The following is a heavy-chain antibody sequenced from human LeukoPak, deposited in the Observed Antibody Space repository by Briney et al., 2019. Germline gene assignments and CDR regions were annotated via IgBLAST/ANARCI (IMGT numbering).Heavy chain of an antibody. V-gene: IGHV3-74*01. CDR1: GFTFSIFW. D-gene: IGHD3-10*01. J-gene: IGHJ4*02. CDR2: INEYGSTT. CDR3: ARDVAGSGSR. Sequence: PGGSLRLSCEASGFTFSIFWMHWVRQVPGEGLVWVSRINEYGSTTNYADSVKDRFIISRDNAKNTLYLQMNSLRAEDSAVYYCARDVAGSGSRWGQGTLVTVSS.